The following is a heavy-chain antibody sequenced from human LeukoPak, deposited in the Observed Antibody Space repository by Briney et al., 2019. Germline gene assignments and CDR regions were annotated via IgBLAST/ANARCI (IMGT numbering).Heavy chain of an antibody. D-gene: IGHD2-2*01. J-gene: IGHJ5*02. CDR1: GDSISSGYY. Sequence: PAETLSLTCSVSGDSISSGYYWGWIRQPPGKGLEWIGSIYHSGNTYYNPSLERRVSMSVDKSKSQFSVRLTSVTAADTAVYYCAKGRHCSSASCDVFDPWGQGTLVIVSS. CDR2: IYHSGNT. V-gene: IGHV4-38-2*02. CDR3: AKGRHCSSASCDVFDP.